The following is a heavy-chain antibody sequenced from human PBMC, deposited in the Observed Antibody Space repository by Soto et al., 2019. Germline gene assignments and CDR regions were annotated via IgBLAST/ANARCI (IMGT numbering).Heavy chain of an antibody. CDR2: ISAYNGNT. CDR1: GYTFTSYG. Sequence: ASVKVSCKASGYTFTSYGISWVRQAPGQGLEWMGWISAYNGNTNYAQKLQGRVTMTTDTSTSTAYMELSSLRSEDTAVYYCARLALGDYSSSWPIFDYWGQGTLVTVSS. D-gene: IGHD6-13*01. J-gene: IGHJ4*02. CDR3: ARLALGDYSSSWPIFDY. V-gene: IGHV1-18*01.